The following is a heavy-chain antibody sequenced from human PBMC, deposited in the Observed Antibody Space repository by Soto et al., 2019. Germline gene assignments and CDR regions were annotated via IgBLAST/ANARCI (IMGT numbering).Heavy chain of an antibody. CDR1: GFSLTTYGVG. J-gene: IGHJ4*02. D-gene: IGHD1-7*01. V-gene: IGHV2-5*02. CDR3: AHRLTLNSDWNYGRFDY. Sequence: QITLKESGPPLVKPTQTLTLTCTFSGFSLTTYGVGVGWVRQPPEKALEWLALIYWDDDKRYSPSLKTRLTITKDTSKNHVVLTLTNMDPVDTATYYCAHRLTLNSDWNYGRFDYWGQGILVSVSS. CDR2: IYWDDDK.